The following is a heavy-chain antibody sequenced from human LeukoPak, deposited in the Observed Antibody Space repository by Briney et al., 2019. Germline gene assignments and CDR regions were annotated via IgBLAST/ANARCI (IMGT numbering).Heavy chain of an antibody. V-gene: IGHV3-9*01. CDR1: GFTFDDYA. D-gene: IGHD5-24*01. CDR2: ISWNSGSI. CDR3: AKVGRWLQLDY. Sequence: GGSLRLSCAASGFTFDDYAMHWVRQAPGKGLEWVSGISWNSGSIGYADSVKGRLTISRDNAKNSLYLQMNSLRAEDTALYYCAKVGRWLQLDYWGQGTLVTVSS. J-gene: IGHJ4*02.